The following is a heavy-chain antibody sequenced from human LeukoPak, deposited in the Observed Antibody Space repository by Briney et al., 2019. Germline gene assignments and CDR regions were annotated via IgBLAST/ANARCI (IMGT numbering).Heavy chain of an antibody. CDR3: AKGRQQRWIFDALDI. CDR2: ISSSSTTI. D-gene: IGHD5-12*01. J-gene: IGHJ3*02. Sequence: GGSLRLSCAASGFTFSSYTMKWVRQAPGKGLEWVSSISSSSTTIYDADSGKGRFTISRDNAKNSLYLQMNSLRAEDTAVYHCAKGRQQRWIFDALDIWGQGTMVTVSS. V-gene: IGHV3-21*01. CDR1: GFTFSSYT.